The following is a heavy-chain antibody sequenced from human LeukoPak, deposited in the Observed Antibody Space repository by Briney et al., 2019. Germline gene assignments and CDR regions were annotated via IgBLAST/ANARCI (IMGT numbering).Heavy chain of an antibody. Sequence: GGSLRLSCAASGFTFSSYWMHWVRQAPGKGLEWVANIKGDGSDKYYLDSLKGRFTVSRDNAKNSLYLQVNSLRADDTAVYYCARPFGSGTYYQFDLWGQGTLVTVSS. J-gene: IGHJ4*02. CDR2: IKGDGSDK. CDR1: GFTFSSYW. CDR3: ARPFGSGTYYQFDL. D-gene: IGHD3-10*01. V-gene: IGHV3-7*04.